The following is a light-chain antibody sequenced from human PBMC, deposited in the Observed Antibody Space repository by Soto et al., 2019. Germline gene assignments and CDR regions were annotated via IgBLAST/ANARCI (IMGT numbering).Light chain of an antibody. V-gene: IGLV2-14*01. CDR1: NSDVGGYNY. CDR2: EVS. J-gene: IGLJ3*02. CDR3: SSYTSSILV. Sequence: QSALTQPASVSGSPGQSITISCTGTNSDVGGYNYVSWYRQYPGKAPKLMIYEVSNRPSGVSNRFSGSKSGNTASLTISGLQAEDEADYYCSSYTSSILVFGGGTKVTVL.